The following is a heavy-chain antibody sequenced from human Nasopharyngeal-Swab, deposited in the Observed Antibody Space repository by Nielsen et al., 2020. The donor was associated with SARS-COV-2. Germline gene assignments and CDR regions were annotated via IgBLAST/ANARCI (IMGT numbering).Heavy chain of an antibody. D-gene: IGHD5-18*01. Sequence: GESPKISCAASGFTFSSYEMNWVRQAPGKGLEWVSYISSSGSTIYYADSVKGRFTISRDNAKNSLYLQMNSLRAEDTAVYYCAREGAEAMVNYYYYYGMDVWGQGTTVTVSS. CDR1: GFTFSSYE. J-gene: IGHJ6*02. CDR3: AREGAEAMVNYYYYYGMDV. CDR2: ISSSGSTI. V-gene: IGHV3-48*03.